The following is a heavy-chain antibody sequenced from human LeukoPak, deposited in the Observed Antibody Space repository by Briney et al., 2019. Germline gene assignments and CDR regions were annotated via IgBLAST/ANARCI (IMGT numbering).Heavy chain of an antibody. CDR2: ISSSSSTI. D-gene: IGHD1-7*01. J-gene: IGHJ4*02. CDR3: ARDARNYPWGY. Sequence: GGSLRLSCAASGFTFSSYSMNWVRQAPGKGLEWVSYISSSSSTIYYADSVKGRFTISRDNAKNSLYLQMNSLRAEDTAVYYCARDARNYPWGYWGQGTLVTVSS. CDR1: GFTFSSYS. V-gene: IGHV3-48*01.